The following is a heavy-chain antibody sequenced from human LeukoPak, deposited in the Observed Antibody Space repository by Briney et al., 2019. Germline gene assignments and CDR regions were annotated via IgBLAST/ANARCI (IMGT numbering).Heavy chain of an antibody. CDR3: AKEIYGDYPSFDY. Sequence: GGSLRLSCEASGFIFRSYSMNWVRQAPGKGLEWISCISADRTYIHYADSVKGRFTISRDNSKNTLYLQMDSLRAEDTAVYYCAKEIYGDYPSFDYWGQGTLVTVSS. V-gene: IGHV3-21*04. CDR1: GFIFRSYS. D-gene: IGHD4-17*01. CDR2: ISADRTYI. J-gene: IGHJ4*02.